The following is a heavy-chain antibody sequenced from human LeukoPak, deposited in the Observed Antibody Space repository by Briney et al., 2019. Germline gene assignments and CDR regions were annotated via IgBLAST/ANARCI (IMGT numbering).Heavy chain of an antibody. D-gene: IGHD3-10*01. V-gene: IGHV3-23*01. CDR1: GFTFSSYG. CDR2: ISGSGGST. CDR3: AKLWFGELLVDY. J-gene: IGHJ4*02. Sequence: PGGSLRLSCAASGFTFSSYGMSWVRQAPGKGLEWVSAISGSGGSTYYADSVKGRFTISRDNSKNTLYLQMNSLRAEDTAVYYCAKLWFGELLVDYWGQGTLVTVSS.